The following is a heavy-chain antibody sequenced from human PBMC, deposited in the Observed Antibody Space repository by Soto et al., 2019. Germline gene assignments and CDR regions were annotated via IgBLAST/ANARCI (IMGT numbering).Heavy chain of an antibody. V-gene: IGHV1-18*01. D-gene: IGHD2-15*01. CDR1: GYTFTSYG. CDR2: ISAYNGNT. J-gene: IGHJ3*02. Sequence: ASVKVSCKASGYTFTSYGISWVRQAPGQGLEWMGWISAYNGNTNYAQKLQGRVTMTTDTSTSTAYMELRSLRSDDTAVYYCARVQVPQDIVVVVAATDDAFDIWGQGTMVTVSS. CDR3: ARVQVPQDIVVVVAATDDAFDI.